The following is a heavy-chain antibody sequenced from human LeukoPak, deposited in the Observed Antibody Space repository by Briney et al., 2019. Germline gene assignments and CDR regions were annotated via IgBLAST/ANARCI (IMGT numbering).Heavy chain of an antibody. CDR3: ARSYSGSYNY. J-gene: IGHJ4*02. CDR2: IYHSGST. D-gene: IGHD1-26*01. CDR1: GGSISSGGYY. V-gene: IGHV4-30-2*01. Sequence: PSETLSLTCTVSGGSISSGGYYWSWIRQPPGKGLEWIGYIYHSGSTYYNPSLKSRVTISVDRSKNQFSLKLSSVTAADTAVYYCARSYSGSYNYWGQGTLVTVSS.